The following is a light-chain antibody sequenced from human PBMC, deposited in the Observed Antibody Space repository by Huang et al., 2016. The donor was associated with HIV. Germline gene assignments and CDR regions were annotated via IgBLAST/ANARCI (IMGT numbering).Light chain of an antibody. J-gene: IGKJ3*01. Sequence: EIVLTQSPGTLSVSPGESATRSCRASQRVNSNSLSAYQQKPGQAPRLLIHGASSRATGIPDRFSGSGSGTDFTLTISRLEPEDFAVYYCQHFGSSIFTFGPGTKVDIK. CDR2: GAS. CDR3: QHFGSSIFT. CDR1: QRVNSNS. V-gene: IGKV3-20*01.